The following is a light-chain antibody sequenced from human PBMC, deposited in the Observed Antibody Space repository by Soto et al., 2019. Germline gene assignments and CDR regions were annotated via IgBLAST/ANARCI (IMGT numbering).Light chain of an antibody. J-gene: IGLJ3*02. CDR2: EVN. CDR3: CSSVGGPIWV. V-gene: IGLV2-23*02. Sequence: QSALTQPASVSGSPGQSITISCTGTNSEVGGYDRVSWYQNHPGKATTLMMDEVNKQTSGVSNRVSGSKSGNTASLTISGLQAEDEAAYSCCSSVGGPIWVFGGGTKVTVL. CDR1: NSEVGGYDR.